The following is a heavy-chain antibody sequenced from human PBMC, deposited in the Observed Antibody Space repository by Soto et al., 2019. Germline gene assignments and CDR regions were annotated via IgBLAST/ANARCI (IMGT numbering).Heavy chain of an antibody. CDR1: GYTLTELS. J-gene: IGHJ3*02. Sequence: ASVKVSCKVSGYTLTELSMHWVRQAPGKGLEWMGGFDPEDGETIYAQKFQCRVTMTEDTSTDTAYMELSSLRSEDTAVYYCATPPGIAVAGAFDIWGQGTMVTVSS. CDR3: ATPPGIAVAGAFDI. D-gene: IGHD6-19*01. CDR2: FDPEDGET. V-gene: IGHV1-24*01.